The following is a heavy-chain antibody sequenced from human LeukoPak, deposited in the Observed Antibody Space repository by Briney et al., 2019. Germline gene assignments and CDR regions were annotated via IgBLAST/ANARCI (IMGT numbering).Heavy chain of an antibody. CDR2: ISGSGDST. V-gene: IGHV3-23*01. D-gene: IGHD5-18*01. CDR3: ARDRGYSCGY. J-gene: IGHJ4*02. CDR1: GFTFSSYA. Sequence: ETGGSLRLSCAASGFTFSSYAMNWVRQAPGKGLEWVSTISGSGDSTYYADSVKGRFTISRDNSKNTLYLQMNSLRAEDTAVYYCARDRGYSCGYWGQGTLVTVS.